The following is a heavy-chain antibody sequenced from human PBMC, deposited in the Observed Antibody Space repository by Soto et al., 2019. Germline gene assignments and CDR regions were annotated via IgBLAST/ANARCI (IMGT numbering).Heavy chain of an antibody. Sequence: GGSLRLSCAASGCTFSDYYMSWIRQAPGKGLEWVSYISSSGSTIYYADSVKGRFTISRDNAKNSLYLQMNSLRAEDTAVYYCARDPSLGGHYYYMDVWGKGTTVTVSS. J-gene: IGHJ6*03. CDR3: ARDPSLGGHYYYMDV. CDR1: GCTFSDYY. CDR2: ISSSGSTI. V-gene: IGHV3-11*01.